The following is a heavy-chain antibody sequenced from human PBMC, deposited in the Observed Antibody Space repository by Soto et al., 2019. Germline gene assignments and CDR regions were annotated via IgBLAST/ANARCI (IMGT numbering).Heavy chain of an antibody. J-gene: IGHJ6*03. Sequence: LRLSCTASGFTFGDYAMSWFRQAPGKGLEWVGFIRSKAYGGTTEYAASVKGRFTISRDDSKSIAYLQMNSLKTEDTAVYYCTRGAVAGKSANYYYYYYMDVWGKGTTVTVSS. D-gene: IGHD6-19*01. CDR1: GFTFGDYA. V-gene: IGHV3-49*03. CDR3: TRGAVAGKSANYYYYYYMDV. CDR2: IRSKAYGGTT.